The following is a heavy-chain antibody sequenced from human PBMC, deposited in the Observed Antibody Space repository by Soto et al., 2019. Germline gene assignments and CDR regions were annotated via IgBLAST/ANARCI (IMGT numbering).Heavy chain of an antibody. V-gene: IGHV1-46*01. D-gene: IGHD3-22*01. Sequence: ASVKVSCKASGYTFTSYGISWVRQAPGQGLEWMGIINPSGGSTSYAQKFQGRVTMTRDTSTSTVYMELSSLRSEDTAVYYCARGSDSSGYYHNWFDPWGQGTLVTVSS. CDR1: GYTFTSYG. CDR2: INPSGGST. J-gene: IGHJ5*02. CDR3: ARGSDSSGYYHNWFDP.